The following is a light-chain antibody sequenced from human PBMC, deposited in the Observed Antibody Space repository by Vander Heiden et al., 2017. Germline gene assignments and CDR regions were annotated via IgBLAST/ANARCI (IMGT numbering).Light chain of an antibody. Sequence: EIFFTQSPATLSLSPGERATLSCRASQSVSSYLAWYQQKPGQAPRLLIYDASNRATGIPARFSGSGSGTDFTLTISSLEPEDFAVYYCQQRSNWPSTFGQGTKVEIK. CDR3: QQRSNWPST. CDR1: QSVSSY. CDR2: DAS. V-gene: IGKV3-11*01. J-gene: IGKJ1*01.